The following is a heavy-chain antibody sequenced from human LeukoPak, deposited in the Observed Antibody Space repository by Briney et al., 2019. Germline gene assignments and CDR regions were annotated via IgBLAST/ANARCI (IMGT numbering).Heavy chain of an antibody. Sequence: GGSLRLSCAASRFTFSSYEMNWVRQAPGKGLEWVSYISSSGSTIYYADSVKGRFTISRDNAKNSLYLQMNSLRAEDTAVYYCARGGGSYPFFDYWGQGTLVTVSS. CDR1: RFTFSSYE. J-gene: IGHJ4*02. CDR2: ISSSGSTI. D-gene: IGHD1-26*01. CDR3: ARGGGSYPFFDY. V-gene: IGHV3-48*03.